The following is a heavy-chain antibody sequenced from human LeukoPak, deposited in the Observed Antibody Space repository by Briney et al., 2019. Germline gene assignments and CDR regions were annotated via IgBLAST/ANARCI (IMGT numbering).Heavy chain of an antibody. J-gene: IGHJ4*02. CDR1: GFTFSSYG. CDR2: ISSSSSYI. V-gene: IGHV3-21*01. CDR3: ARDPSRYCSGGSCLPSGGY. D-gene: IGHD2-15*01. Sequence: PGGSLRLSCAASGFTFSSYGMSWVRQAPGKGLEWVSSISSSSSYIYYADSVKGRFTISRDNAKNSLYLQMNSLRAEDTAVYYCARDPSRYCSGGSCLPSGGYWGQGTLVTVSS.